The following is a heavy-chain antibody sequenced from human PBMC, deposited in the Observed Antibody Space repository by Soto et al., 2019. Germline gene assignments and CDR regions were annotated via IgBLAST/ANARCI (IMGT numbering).Heavy chain of an antibody. J-gene: IGHJ3*02. Sequence: QITLKESGPTLVKPTQTLTLTCTFSGFSLSTSGVGVGWIRQPPGKALEWLALIYWDDDTRYSPSLQSRLTITKDTSNNQVVLTMTNMDPVDTATYDCAHSFLRNWNDVVNDFDIWGQGTMVTVSS. CDR1: GFSLSTSGVG. D-gene: IGHD1-20*01. V-gene: IGHV2-5*02. CDR3: AHSFLRNWNDVVNDFDI. CDR2: IYWDDDT.